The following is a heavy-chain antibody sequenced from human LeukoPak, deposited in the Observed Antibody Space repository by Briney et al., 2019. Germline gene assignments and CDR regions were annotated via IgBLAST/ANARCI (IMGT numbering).Heavy chain of an antibody. D-gene: IGHD3-22*01. J-gene: IGHJ1*01. CDR2: IYYSGST. CDR1: GGSISSSSYY. Sequence: SETLSLTCTVSGGSISSSSYYWGWIRQPPGKGLEWIGSIYYSGSTYYNPSLKSRVTISVDTSKNQFSLKLSSVTAADTAVYYCARVEDSSGHEYFQHWGQGTLVTVSS. CDR3: ARVEDSSGHEYFQH. V-gene: IGHV4-39*07.